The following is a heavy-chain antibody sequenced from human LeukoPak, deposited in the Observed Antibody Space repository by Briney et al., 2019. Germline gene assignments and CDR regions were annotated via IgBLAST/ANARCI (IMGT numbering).Heavy chain of an antibody. CDR3: ARESQGGSYPGHFDY. J-gene: IGHJ4*02. V-gene: IGHV3-66*01. D-gene: IGHD1-26*01. CDR2: IYAGGST. Sequence: GGSLRLSCAASGITISINYMSWVRQAPGKGLEWVSVIYAGGSTYYADSVKGRFTISRDNSKNTVYLQMNSLRAEDTAVYYCARESQGGSYPGHFDYWGQGTLVTVSS. CDR1: GITISINY.